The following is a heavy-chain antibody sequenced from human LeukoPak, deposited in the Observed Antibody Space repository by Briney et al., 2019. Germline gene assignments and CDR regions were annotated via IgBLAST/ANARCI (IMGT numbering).Heavy chain of an antibody. CDR3: ARGIVTGTTTHAYYYYYCMDV. CDR1: GYTFTGYY. V-gene: IGHV1-2*02. D-gene: IGHD1-7*01. Sequence: GASVEVSCKASGYTFTGYYMHWVRQAPGQGLEWMGWINPNSGGTNYAQKFQGRVTMTRDTSISTAYMELSRLRSDDTAVYYCARGIVTGTTTHAYYYYYCMDVWGKGTTVTVSS. J-gene: IGHJ6*03. CDR2: INPNSGGT.